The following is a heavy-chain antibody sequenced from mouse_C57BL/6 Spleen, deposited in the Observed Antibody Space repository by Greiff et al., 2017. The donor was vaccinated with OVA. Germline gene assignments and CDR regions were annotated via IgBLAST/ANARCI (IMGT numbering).Heavy chain of an antibody. Sequence: QVQLQQPGAELVRPGSSVKLSCKASGYTFTSYWMEWVKQRPGQGLEWIGNIYPSDSETHYSQKFKDKATLTVDKSSSTACMQLSSLTSEGSAVYYCARRGPFDYWGQGTTLTVSS. CDR2: IYPSDSET. CDR3: ARRGPFDY. CDR1: GYTFTSYW. J-gene: IGHJ2*01. V-gene: IGHV1-61*01.